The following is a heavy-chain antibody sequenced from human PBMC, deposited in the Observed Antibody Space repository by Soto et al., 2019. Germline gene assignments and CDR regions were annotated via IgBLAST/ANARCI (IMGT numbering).Heavy chain of an antibody. CDR3: ARFLMGSYGVDL. Sequence: GGSLRLSCAASGFTVSSSQMTWVRQAPGKALEWVSLIFIGGTTQYAVSVKGRFTISRDYSRNTVFLQMNSLRAEDTAVYYCARFLMGSYGVDLWGQGTMVTVSS. CDR1: GFTVSSSQ. CDR2: IFIGGTT. V-gene: IGHV3-53*01. J-gene: IGHJ3*01. D-gene: IGHD2-8*01.